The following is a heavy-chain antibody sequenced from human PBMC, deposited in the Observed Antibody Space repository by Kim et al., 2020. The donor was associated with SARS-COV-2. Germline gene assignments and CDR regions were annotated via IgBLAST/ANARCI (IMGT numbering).Heavy chain of an antibody. CDR3: ARDGGGARFDY. J-gene: IGHJ4*02. Sequence: TNYNPSLKSRVTRSVDTSKNQFSLKLSSVTAADTAVYYCARDGGGARFDYWGQGTLVTVSS. CDR2: T. V-gene: IGHV4-59*01. D-gene: IGHD3-16*01.